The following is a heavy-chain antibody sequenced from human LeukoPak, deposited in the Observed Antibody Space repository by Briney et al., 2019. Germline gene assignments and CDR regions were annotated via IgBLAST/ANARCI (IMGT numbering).Heavy chain of an antibody. V-gene: IGHV3-9*01. J-gene: IGHJ5*02. CDR1: GFTFDDYA. CDR2: ISWNSGSI. CDR3: AKSSCGGDCYSWFDP. Sequence: GGSLRLSCAASGFTFDDYAMHWVRQAPGKGLGWVSGISWNSGSIGYADSVKGRFTISRDNAKNSLYLQMNSLRAEDTALYYCAKSSCGGDCYSWFDPWGQGTLVTVSS. D-gene: IGHD2-21*02.